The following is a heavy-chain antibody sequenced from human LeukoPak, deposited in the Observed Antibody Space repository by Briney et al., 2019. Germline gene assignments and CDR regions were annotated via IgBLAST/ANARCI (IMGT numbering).Heavy chain of an antibody. Sequence: GGSLRLSCAASGFTFSTYWMHWVRQAPGKGLVWVSRVNSDGSSTSYADSVKGRFTISRDNAKNTLYVQMNSLRAEDTAVYYCSTGSGHAFDIWGRGTMVTVSS. J-gene: IGHJ3*02. CDR1: GFTFSTYW. CDR2: VNSDGSST. D-gene: IGHD3-10*01. CDR3: STGSGHAFDI. V-gene: IGHV3-74*01.